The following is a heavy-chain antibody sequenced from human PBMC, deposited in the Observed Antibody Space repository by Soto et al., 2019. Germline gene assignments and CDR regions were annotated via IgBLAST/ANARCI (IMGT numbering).Heavy chain of an antibody. CDR3: ARDQEQLVDEGFAGLLNY. D-gene: IGHD6-6*01. V-gene: IGHV3-30-3*01. Sequence: QVQLVESGGGVVQPGRSLRLSCAASGFTFSSYAMHWVRQAPGKGLEWVAVISYDGSNKYYADSVKGRFTISRDNSKNTLYLQMNSLRAEDTAVYYCARDQEQLVDEGFAGLLNYWGQGTLVTV. CDR1: GFTFSSYA. CDR2: ISYDGSNK. J-gene: IGHJ4*02.